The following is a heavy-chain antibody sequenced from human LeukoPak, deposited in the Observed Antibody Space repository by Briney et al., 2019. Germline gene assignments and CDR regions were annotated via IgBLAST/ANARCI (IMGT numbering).Heavy chain of an antibody. V-gene: IGHV4-30-2*01. J-gene: IGHJ4*02. D-gene: IGHD3-3*01. CDR2: IYLSGNT. Sequence: SQTLSLTCAVSGGSISSGGYSWSWIRQPPGKGLEWIGYIYLSGNTYYNPSFKSRVSMSIDRSKNQFFLRLTSVTAADTAVYYCARGHDFWNTYHTIRPNYYFDYWGQGTLVTVSS. CDR1: GGSISSGGYS. CDR3: ARGHDFWNTYHTIRPNYYFDY.